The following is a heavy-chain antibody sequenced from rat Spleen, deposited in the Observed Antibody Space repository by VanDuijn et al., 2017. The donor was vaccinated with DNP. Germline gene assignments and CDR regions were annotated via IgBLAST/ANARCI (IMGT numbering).Heavy chain of an antibody. CDR3: TRGGTYYFDY. CDR2: MSPTTRSS. V-gene: IGHV5-27*01. CDR1: GFNFSDYN. D-gene: IGHD4-3*01. J-gene: IGHJ2*01. Sequence: EVLVVDSGGGLVQPGGSLRLSCAASGFNFSDYNLAWVRQTPKKGLEWVACMSPTTRSSYYRDSVRGRFTVSRDDSTSTLYLQMDSLRSEDTATYYCTRGGTYYFDYWGQGVLVTVSS.